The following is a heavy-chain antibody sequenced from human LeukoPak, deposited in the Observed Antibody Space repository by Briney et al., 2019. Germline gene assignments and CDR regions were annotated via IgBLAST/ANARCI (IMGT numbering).Heavy chain of an antibody. D-gene: IGHD3-10*01. J-gene: IGHJ3*02. CDR2: IYSGGST. CDR3: ARDVSSGGAFDI. V-gene: IGHV3-53*01. Sequence: HAGGSLRLSCAASGLTVSSNYMSWVRQAPGKGLEWVSVIYSGGSTYYADSVKGRFTISRDNAKNSLYLQMNSLRAEDTAVYYCARDVSSGGAFDIWGQGTMVTVSS. CDR1: GLTVSSNY.